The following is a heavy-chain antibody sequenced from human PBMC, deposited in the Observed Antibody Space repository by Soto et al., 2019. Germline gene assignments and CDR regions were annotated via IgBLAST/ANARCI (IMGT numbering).Heavy chain of an antibody. CDR3: ARNAYAYSGRHYGAFDF. CDR1: GASISSGGYS. Sequence: QLQLQESGSGLVKPSQTLSLTCAVSGASISSGGYSWSWIRQPPGMALEWIGYIYHSGSTYYNPSLRSRVTISVDGSKNQFSLKLSSVSAADTAVYYCARNAYAYSGRHYGAFDFWGQGTMVAVSS. V-gene: IGHV4-30-2*01. CDR2: IYHSGST. J-gene: IGHJ3*01. D-gene: IGHD1-26*01.